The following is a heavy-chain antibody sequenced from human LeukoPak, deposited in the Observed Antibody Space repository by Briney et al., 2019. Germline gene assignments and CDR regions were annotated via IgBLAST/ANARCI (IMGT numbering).Heavy chain of an antibody. V-gene: IGHV3-21*01. J-gene: IGHJ4*02. CDR1: GFTFSSYS. Sequence: KSGGSLRLSCAASGFTFSSYSMNWVRQAPGKGLEWVSSISSSSNYIYYADSVKGRFTISRDNAKNSLYLQMNSLRAEDTAVYYCAPFGGWELPVFDYWGQGTLVTVSS. D-gene: IGHD1-26*01. CDR2: ISSSSNYI. CDR3: APFGGWELPVFDY.